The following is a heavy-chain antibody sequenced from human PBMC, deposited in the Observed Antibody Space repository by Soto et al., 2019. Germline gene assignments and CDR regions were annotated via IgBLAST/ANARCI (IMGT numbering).Heavy chain of an antibody. V-gene: IGHV4-30-2*04. J-gene: IGHJ4*02. CDR3: ARHSPDFDWLSQFDY. CDR2: IYHSGST. D-gene: IGHD3-9*01. Sequence: QPPGKGLEWIGYIYHSGSTYYNPSLKSRVTISVDTSKNQFSLKLSSVTAADTAVYYCARHSPDFDWLSQFDYWGQGTLVTV.